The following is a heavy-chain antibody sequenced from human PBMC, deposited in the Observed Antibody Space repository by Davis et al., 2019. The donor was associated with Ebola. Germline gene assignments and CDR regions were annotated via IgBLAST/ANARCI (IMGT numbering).Heavy chain of an antibody. CDR2: INSDGSIA. CDR1: GFTFSNYW. D-gene: IGHD1-26*01. J-gene: IGHJ4*02. Sequence: PGGSLRLSCVASGFTFSNYWMHWVRQAPGKGLVWVARINSDGSIARHADSVKGRFTISRDNAKNTLYLQMNSLRVEDTALYYCTSGPQWVDYWGQGTLVTVSS. CDR3: TSGPQWVDY. V-gene: IGHV3-74*01.